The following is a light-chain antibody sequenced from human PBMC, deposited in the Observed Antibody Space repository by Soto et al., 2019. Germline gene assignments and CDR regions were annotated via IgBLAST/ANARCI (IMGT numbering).Light chain of an antibody. CDR2: WAS. V-gene: IGKV4-1*01. CDR3: QQYYSTPLT. J-gene: IGKJ1*01. Sequence: DIVMTQSPDSLAVSLGERATINCKSRQSVLSSSNNKNYLAWYQQKPGQPPKLLIYWASTRESGVPDRFSGSGAGTDFTLTISSLQAEEVAVYYCQQYYSTPLTFGQGTKVEIK. CDR1: QSVLSSSNNKNY.